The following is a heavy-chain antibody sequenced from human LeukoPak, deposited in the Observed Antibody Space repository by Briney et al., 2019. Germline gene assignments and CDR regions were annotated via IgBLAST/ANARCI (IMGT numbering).Heavy chain of an antibody. Sequence: PSETLSLTCAVYGGSFSGYYWSWIRQPPGKGVEWIGEIYHSGSTNCNPSLKSRVTISVDTSKNQFSLKLSSVTAADTAVYYCARGRVRYFDWLPPLYGMDVWGQGTTVTVSS. V-gene: IGHV4-34*01. CDR2: IYHSGST. CDR1: GGSFSGYY. CDR3: ARGRVRYFDWLPPLYGMDV. J-gene: IGHJ6*02. D-gene: IGHD3-9*01.